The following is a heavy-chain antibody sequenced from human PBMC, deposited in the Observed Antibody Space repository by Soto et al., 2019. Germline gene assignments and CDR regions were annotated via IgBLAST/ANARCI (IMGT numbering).Heavy chain of an antibody. CDR1: GFNFDDYT. V-gene: IGHV3-43*01. CDR3: AKDTSSSYYYDSSGYSYYFDY. CDR2: ISWGGGST. J-gene: IGHJ4*02. Sequence: GGSLRLSCAASGFNFDDYTMHWVRQAPGKGLEWVSLISWGGGSTYYADSVKGRFTISRDNSKNFLYLQMNSLRTEDTAWYYSAKDTSSSYYYDSSGYSYYFDYWGQGTLVTVSS. D-gene: IGHD3-22*01.